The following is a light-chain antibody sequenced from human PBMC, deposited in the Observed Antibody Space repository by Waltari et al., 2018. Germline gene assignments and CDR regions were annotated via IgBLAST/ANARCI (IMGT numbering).Light chain of an antibody. V-gene: IGLV2-8*01. J-gene: IGLJ3*02. CDR3: CSYVGSNNDV. CDR1: SSDIGGSNY. Sequence: SALTQPPSASGSPGQSVTISCTGTSSDIGGSNYVSWYPQHPGKVPKLMIYEVTKRPSGVPDRFSGSKSGNTASLTVSGLQAEDEADYYCCSYVGSNNDVFGGGTKLTVL. CDR2: EVT.